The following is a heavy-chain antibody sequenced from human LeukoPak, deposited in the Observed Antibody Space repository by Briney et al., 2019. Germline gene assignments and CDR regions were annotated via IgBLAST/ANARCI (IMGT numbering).Heavy chain of an antibody. D-gene: IGHD3-22*01. CDR2: ISGSGGST. CDR1: GFTFSSYA. Sequence: GGSLRLSRAASGFTFSSYAMSWVRQAPGKGLEWVSAISGSGGSTYYADSVKGRFTISRDNSKNTLYLQMNSLRAEDTAVYCCAKAAYDSSGYPNWFDPWGQGTLVTVSS. J-gene: IGHJ5*02. CDR3: AKAAYDSSGYPNWFDP. V-gene: IGHV3-23*01.